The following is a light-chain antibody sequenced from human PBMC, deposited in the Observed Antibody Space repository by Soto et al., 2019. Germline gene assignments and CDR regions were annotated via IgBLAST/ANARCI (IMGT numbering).Light chain of an antibody. CDR1: RDISSS. V-gene: IGKV1-27*01. CDR3: QKYNSAPNT. CDR2: AAS. Sequence: DVQMTQSPSSLSASVGDRVTITCRASRDISSSLAWYQQKPGKVPKLLIYAASTLHAGVQSRFSGSGSGTFFTLTITSLQPEDGATYYCQKYNSAPNTFGRGTRLEIK. J-gene: IGKJ2*01.